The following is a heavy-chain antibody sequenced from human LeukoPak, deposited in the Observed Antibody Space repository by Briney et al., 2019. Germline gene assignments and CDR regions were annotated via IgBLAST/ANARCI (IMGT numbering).Heavy chain of an antibody. J-gene: IGHJ4*02. Sequence: SETLSLTCTVSGGSISSYYWSWIRQPPGKGLEWIGYIYYSGSTNYNPSFKSRVTLSQDTSKNQVCLRLTSVTAADTAVYYCARDGGGNRNFDYWGQGTLVTVSS. V-gene: IGHV4-59*12. CDR3: ARDGGGNRNFDY. CDR2: IYYSGST. D-gene: IGHD4-23*01. CDR1: GGSISSYY.